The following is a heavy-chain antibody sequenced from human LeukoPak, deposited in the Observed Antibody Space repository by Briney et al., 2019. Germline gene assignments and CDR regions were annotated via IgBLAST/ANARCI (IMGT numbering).Heavy chain of an antibody. D-gene: IGHD6-13*01. J-gene: IGHJ4*02. Sequence: ASVKASCKASGYTFTSYGIIWVRQAPGQGLEWMGWISTYNGNTNYAQKIQGGVTMTTDTSTSTAYMELRSLRSDDTAVYYCARDLPYSSSWESIDYWGQGTLVTVSS. V-gene: IGHV1-18*01. CDR3: ARDLPYSSSWESIDY. CDR2: ISTYNGNT. CDR1: GYTFTSYG.